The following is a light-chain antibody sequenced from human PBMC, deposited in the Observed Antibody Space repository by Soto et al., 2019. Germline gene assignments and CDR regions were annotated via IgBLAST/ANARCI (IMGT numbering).Light chain of an antibody. V-gene: IGLV1-40*01. CDR1: SSNVGGGYD. CDR3: QSYDSRLSAVV. CDR2: GNN. Sequence: QSVLTQPPSVSGAPGQAVTFSCTGTSSNVGGGYDVHWYQQLPGTAPKLLIYGNNRRPSDVPDRFSASRSATSASLAITGLQAEDEADYYCQSYDSRLSAVVFGGGTKLTVL. J-gene: IGLJ2*01.